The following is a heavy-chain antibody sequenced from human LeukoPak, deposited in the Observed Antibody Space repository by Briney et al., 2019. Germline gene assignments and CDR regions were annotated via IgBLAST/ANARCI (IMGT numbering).Heavy chain of an antibody. J-gene: IGHJ4*02. D-gene: IGHD2-21*02. V-gene: IGHV3-53*01. Sequence: GGSLRLSCAASGFTVSSNYMSWVRQAPGKGLEWVSIIYSDGSTHYADSVKGRFTISRDNSKNTLYLQMNSLRAEDTAVYYCARDAGYCGSDCFSPYWGQGTLVTVSS. CDR3: ARDAGYCGSDCFSPY. CDR1: GFTVSSNY. CDR2: IYSDGST.